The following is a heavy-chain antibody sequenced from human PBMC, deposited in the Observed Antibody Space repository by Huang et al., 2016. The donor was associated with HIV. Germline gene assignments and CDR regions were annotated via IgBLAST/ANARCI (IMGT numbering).Heavy chain of an antibody. J-gene: IGHJ1*01. D-gene: IGHD1-20*01. CDR1: GGAFIRYS. V-gene: IGHV1-69*13. CDR3: ARTSNWKAEYFRY. Sequence: QVQLVQSGAEVKKPGSSVKVSCKASGGAFIRYSFSWVRQAPGQGLEWMGGIIPTFNTTNYAQKFQGRGTITADESATTVYMDLSSLRFDDTAVYYCARTSNWKAEYFRYWGQGTLVTVSS. CDR2: IIPTFNTT.